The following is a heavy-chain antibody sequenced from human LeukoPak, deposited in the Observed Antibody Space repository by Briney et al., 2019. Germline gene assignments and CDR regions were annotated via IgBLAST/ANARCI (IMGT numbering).Heavy chain of an antibody. Sequence: ASVKVSCKASGYTFTGYYMHWVRQAPGQGLEWMGWINPNSGGTNYAQKFQGRVTMTRDTSISTAYMELSRLRSDDTAVYYCARDPLGIAAAAQFDPWGQGTLVTVSS. CDR3: ARDPLGIAAAAQFDP. D-gene: IGHD6-13*01. V-gene: IGHV1-2*02. CDR2: INPNSGGT. CDR1: GYTFTGYY. J-gene: IGHJ5*02.